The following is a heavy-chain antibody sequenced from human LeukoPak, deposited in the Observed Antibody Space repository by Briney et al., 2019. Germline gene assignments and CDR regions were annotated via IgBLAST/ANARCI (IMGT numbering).Heavy chain of an antibody. D-gene: IGHD3-9*01. Sequence: GGSLRLSCAASGFTFSSYGMHWGRQAPGKGLEWVAVISYDGSNKYYADSVKGRFTISRDNSKNTLYLQMNSLRAEDTAVYYCAKGDDILTGYSEYFDYWGQGTLVTVSS. CDR3: AKGDDILTGYSEYFDY. CDR2: ISYDGSNK. J-gene: IGHJ4*02. V-gene: IGHV3-30*18. CDR1: GFTFSSYG.